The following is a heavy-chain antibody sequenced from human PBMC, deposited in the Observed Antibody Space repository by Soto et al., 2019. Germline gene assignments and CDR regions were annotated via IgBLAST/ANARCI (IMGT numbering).Heavy chain of an antibody. CDR2: ISSNGGTT. V-gene: IGHV3-64*01. Sequence: EVQLAESGGNMVQPGGSLRLSCVASGFTFNNYDIHWVRQAPGKGLEYVSSISSNGGTTYYGNSVKGRFTISRDNSKNTLYLQMGSRRPEEKAVYYCVRRGSGNDDNWGQGTLVTVSS. D-gene: IGHD1-1*01. CDR1: GFTFNNYD. CDR3: VRRGSGNDDN. J-gene: IGHJ4*02.